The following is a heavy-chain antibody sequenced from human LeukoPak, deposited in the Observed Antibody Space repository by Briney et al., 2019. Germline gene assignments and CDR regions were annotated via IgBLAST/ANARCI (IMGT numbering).Heavy chain of an antibody. Sequence: ASVKVSCKASGYTFTSYYMHWVRQAPGQGLEWMGIINPSGGSTSYAQKFQGRVTMTRDTSTSTVYMELSSLRSEDTAVYYCARDLRGYSYYYGMDVWGQGTTVTVSS. CDR2: INPSGGST. CDR1: GYTFTSYY. D-gene: IGHD5-12*01. J-gene: IGHJ6*02. V-gene: IGHV1-46*01. CDR3: ARDLRGYSYYYGMDV.